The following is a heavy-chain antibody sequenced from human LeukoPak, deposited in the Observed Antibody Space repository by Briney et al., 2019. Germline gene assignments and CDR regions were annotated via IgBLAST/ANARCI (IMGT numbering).Heavy chain of an antibody. CDR3: ARDDFWSGYYTGGPFDY. V-gene: IGHV3-30-3*01. Sequence: GRSLRLSCAASGFTFSSYAMHWVRQARGKGLEWVAGISYDGSNKYYADSVKGRFTISRDNSKNTLYLQMNSLRAEDTAVYYCARDDFWSGYYTGGPFDYWGQGTLVTVSS. J-gene: IGHJ4*02. CDR1: GFTFSSYA. D-gene: IGHD3-3*01. CDR2: ISYDGSNK.